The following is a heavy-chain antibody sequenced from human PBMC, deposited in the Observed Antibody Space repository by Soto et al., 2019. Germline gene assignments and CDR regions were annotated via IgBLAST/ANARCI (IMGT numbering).Heavy chain of an antibody. V-gene: IGHV1-2*04. CDR2: INPNSGGT. CDR3: AISTYYYDSSGYYYVAPFEY. Sequence: ASVKISCKASGYTFTGYYMHWVRQAPGQGLEWMGWINPNSGGTNYAQKFQGWVTMTRDTSISTAYMELSRLRSDDTAVYYCAISTYYYDSSGYYYVAPFEYWGKGTLVTVS. CDR1: GYTFTGYY. D-gene: IGHD3-22*01. J-gene: IGHJ4*02.